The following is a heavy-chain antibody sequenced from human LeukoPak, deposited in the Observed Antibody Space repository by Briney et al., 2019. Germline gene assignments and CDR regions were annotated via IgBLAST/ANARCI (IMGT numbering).Heavy chain of an antibody. Sequence: GASVKVSCKASGGTFSSYAISWVRQAPGQGLEWMGGIIPIFGTANYAQKFQGRVTITADESTSTAYMELSSLRSEDTAVYYCARAYYDSSGYLPGEIDAFDIWGQGTMVTVSS. CDR3: ARAYYDSSGYLPGEIDAFDI. J-gene: IGHJ3*02. CDR1: GGTFSSYA. V-gene: IGHV1-69*13. D-gene: IGHD3-22*01. CDR2: IIPIFGTA.